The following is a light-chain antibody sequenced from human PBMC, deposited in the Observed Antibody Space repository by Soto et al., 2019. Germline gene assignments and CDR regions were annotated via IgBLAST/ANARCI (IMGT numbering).Light chain of an antibody. J-gene: IGKJ2*01. CDR3: QQYNNCSQYT. V-gene: IGKV3-15*01. Sequence: DIVMTKSPSTMYVAPGDRATLYCSASQSVSCNLAWYQQKPGQAPWLLIYVASTMATGIPARFSGSGSGTEFTPTISCLQSEDFAVYYCQQYNNCSQYTFGQGTKLEIK. CDR2: VAS. CDR1: QSVSCN.